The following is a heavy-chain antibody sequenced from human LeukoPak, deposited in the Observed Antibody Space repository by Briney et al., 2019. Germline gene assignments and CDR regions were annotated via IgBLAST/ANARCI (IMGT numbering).Heavy chain of an antibody. CDR3: ARDRAYPYDFWSGYYTPFDY. D-gene: IGHD3-3*01. Sequence: ASVKVSCKASGYTFTSYGISWVRQAPGQGLEWMGWISAYNGNTNYAQKLQGRVTMTTDTPTSTAYVELRSLRSDDTAVYYCARDRAYPYDFWSGYYTPFDYWGQGTLVTVSS. CDR1: GYTFTSYG. V-gene: IGHV1-18*01. J-gene: IGHJ4*02. CDR2: ISAYNGNT.